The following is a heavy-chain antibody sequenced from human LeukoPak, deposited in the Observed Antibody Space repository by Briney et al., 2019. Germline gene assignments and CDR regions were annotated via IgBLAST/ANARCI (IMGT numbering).Heavy chain of an antibody. V-gene: IGHV3-74*01. CDR1: GFTFSSYW. Sequence: QPGGSLRLSCAASGFTFSSYWMHWVRQAPGKGLVWVSRINSDGSSTSYADSVKGRLTISRDNAKNTLYLQMNSLRAEDTAVYYCARGYSYGYRIDYWGQGTLVTASS. CDR3: ARGYSYGYRIDY. D-gene: IGHD5-18*01. CDR2: INSDGSST. J-gene: IGHJ4*02.